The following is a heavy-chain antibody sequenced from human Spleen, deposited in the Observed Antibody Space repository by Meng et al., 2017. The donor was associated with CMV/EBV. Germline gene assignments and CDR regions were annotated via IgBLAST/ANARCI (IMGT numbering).Heavy chain of an antibody. CDR2: ISTSSKTK. Sequence: LSLTCAASGFIFSTYSMNWVRQAPGKGLEWVSYISTSSKTKYYADSVKGRFTISRDNADNSLYLQMNSLRAEDTAVYYCARVRDSSGYVYGEYFQHWGQGTLVTVSS. CDR1: GFIFSTYS. CDR3: ARVRDSSGYVYGEYFQH. V-gene: IGHV3-48*04. J-gene: IGHJ1*01. D-gene: IGHD3-22*01.